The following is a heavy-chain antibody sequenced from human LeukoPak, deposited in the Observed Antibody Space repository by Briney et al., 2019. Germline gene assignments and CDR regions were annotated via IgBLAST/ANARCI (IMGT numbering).Heavy chain of an antibody. J-gene: IGHJ4*02. Sequence: GGSLRLSCAASGFTVSSNYMSWVCQAPGKGLEWVSVIYSGGSTYYADSVKGRFTISRDNSKNTLYLQMNSLRAEDTAVYYCARVSAGSYDPIFDYWGQGTLVTVTS. V-gene: IGHV3-53*01. D-gene: IGHD1-26*01. CDR2: IYSGGST. CDR1: GFTVSSNY. CDR3: ARVSAGSYDPIFDY.